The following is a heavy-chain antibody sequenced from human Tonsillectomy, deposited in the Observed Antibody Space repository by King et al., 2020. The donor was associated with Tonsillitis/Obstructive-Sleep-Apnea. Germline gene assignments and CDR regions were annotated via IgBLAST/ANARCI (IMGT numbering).Heavy chain of an antibody. CDR1: GGSFSGYY. J-gene: IGHJ4*02. CDR3: ARGIVGATFDY. CDR2: INHSGST. V-gene: IGHV4-34*01. Sequence: VQLQQWGAGLLKPSETLSLTCAVYGGSFSGYYWSWIRQPPGKGLERIGEINHSGSTNYNPSLKSRVTISVDTSKNQFSLKLSSVTAADTAVYYCARGIVGATFDYWGQGTLVTVSS. D-gene: IGHD1-26*01.